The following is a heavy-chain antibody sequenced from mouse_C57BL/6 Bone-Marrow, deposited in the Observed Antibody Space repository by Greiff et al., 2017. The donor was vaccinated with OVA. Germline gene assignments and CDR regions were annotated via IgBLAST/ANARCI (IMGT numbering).Heavy chain of an antibody. CDR1: GFTFSDYG. J-gene: IGHJ4*01. CDR2: ISSGSSTI. CDR3: ARKDHYYGSTYYYAMDY. D-gene: IGHD1-1*01. V-gene: IGHV5-17*01. Sequence: EVQRVESGGGLVKPGGSLKLSCAASGFTFSDYGMHWVRQAPEKGLGWVAYISSGSSTIYYADTVKGRFTISRDNAKNTLFLQMTSLRSEDTAMYYCARKDHYYGSTYYYAMDYWGQGTSVTVSS.